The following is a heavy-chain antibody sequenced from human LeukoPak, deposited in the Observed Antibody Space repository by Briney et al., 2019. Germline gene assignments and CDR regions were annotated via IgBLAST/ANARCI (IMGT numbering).Heavy chain of an antibody. V-gene: IGHV4-59*01. J-gene: IGHJ4*02. CDR2: IHYSGST. CDR3: ARGRGSYFDY. Sequence: SETLSLTCTVSGDSFCSYYWHWIRQPPGKRLEWIGYIHYSGSTNYNPSLKSRLVTSVDTSKNQFSLRLSSVTAADTAVYYCARGRGSYFDYWGQGTLVTVSS. CDR1: GDSFCSYY. D-gene: IGHD3-16*01.